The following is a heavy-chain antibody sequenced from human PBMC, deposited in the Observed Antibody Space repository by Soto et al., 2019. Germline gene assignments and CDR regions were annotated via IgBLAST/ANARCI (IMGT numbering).Heavy chain of an antibody. CDR3: ARRYGGAFDI. CDR1: NDSISPYY. V-gene: IGHV4-59*08. Sequence: SDTLSLTCTVSNDSISPYYWSWIRQPPGKGLEWIGYIYYSGSTNYNPSLKSRVTISVDTSKNQFSLKLSSVTAADTAVYYCARRYGGAFDIWGQGTMVTVSS. CDR2: IYYSGST. J-gene: IGHJ3*02. D-gene: IGHD3-10*01.